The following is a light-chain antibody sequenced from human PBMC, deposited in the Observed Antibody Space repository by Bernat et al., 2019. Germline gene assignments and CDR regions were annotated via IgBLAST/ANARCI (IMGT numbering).Light chain of an antibody. CDR3: QSYDSNLSGSV. Sequence: QSVLTQPPAVSGAPGQRVTISCTGSRSNIGAGHDVHWYQQLPGTSPKLLIYGSSNRPSGVPRRFSASKSGTSDSLTITGLQAEDEADYYCQSYDSNLSGSVFGGGTKLTVL. CDR2: GSS. J-gene: IGLJ2*01. CDR1: RSNIGAGHD. V-gene: IGLV1-40*01.